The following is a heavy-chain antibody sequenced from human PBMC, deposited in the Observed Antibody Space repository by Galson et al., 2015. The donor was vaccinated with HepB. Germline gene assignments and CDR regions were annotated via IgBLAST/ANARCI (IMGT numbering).Heavy chain of an antibody. D-gene: IGHD3-10*01. CDR1: WDSVSGNSAA. CDR2: TYYRSKWYN. CDR3: ARDSYYGSETIQPTYQTYYYYGMDV. V-gene: IGHV6-1*01. J-gene: IGHJ6*02. Sequence: CAISWDSVSGNSAAWNCIRQSPSRGLEWLGRTYYRSKWYNDYAVSVKSRITINPDTSKNQFSLQLNSVTPEDTAVYYCARDSYYGSETIQPTYQTYYYYGMDVWGQGTTVTVSS.